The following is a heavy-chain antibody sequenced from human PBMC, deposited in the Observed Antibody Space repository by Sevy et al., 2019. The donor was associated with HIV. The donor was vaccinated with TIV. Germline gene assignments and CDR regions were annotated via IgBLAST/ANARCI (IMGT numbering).Heavy chain of an antibody. D-gene: IGHD3-10*01. Sequence: PSKTLSLTCTVSGGSISSYYWSWIRQPAGKGLEWIGRIYTSGSTNYNPSLKSRVTMSVDTSKNQFSLKLSSVTAADTAVYYCARDALWFGELLYYGMDVWGQGTTVTVSS. CDR2: IYTSGST. V-gene: IGHV4-4*07. J-gene: IGHJ6*02. CDR1: GGSISSYY. CDR3: ARDALWFGELLYYGMDV.